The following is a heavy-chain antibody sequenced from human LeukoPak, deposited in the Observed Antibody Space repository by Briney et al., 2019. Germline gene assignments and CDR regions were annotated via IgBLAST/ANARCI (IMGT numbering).Heavy chain of an antibody. CDR2: IHNIGST. CDR3: ARRNSGSYYPFDY. Sequence: SETLSLTCTVAGDSISRHYWSWIRQPPGKGLEWIGYIHNIGSTNNNSSLKSRATISADTSKNQFSLKLSSVTAADTAVYYCARRNSGSYYPFDYWGQGTLVTVSS. CDR1: GDSISRHY. V-gene: IGHV4-59*08. J-gene: IGHJ4*02. D-gene: IGHD1-26*01.